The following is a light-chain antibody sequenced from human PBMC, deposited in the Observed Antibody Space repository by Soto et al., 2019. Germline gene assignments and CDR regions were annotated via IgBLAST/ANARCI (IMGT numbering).Light chain of an antibody. CDR1: QDIYNS. CDR3: QHYGTSLYT. V-gene: IGKV1-33*01. J-gene: IGKJ2*01. CDR2: DAS. Sequence: DIQMTQSPSSLSASVGDRVTITCRASQDIYNSLNWYQHQPGKAPKLLIYDASNLEVGVPSRFSGRGSGTEFTFTISSLQPEDIATYYCQHYGTSLYTFGQGTKLEIK.